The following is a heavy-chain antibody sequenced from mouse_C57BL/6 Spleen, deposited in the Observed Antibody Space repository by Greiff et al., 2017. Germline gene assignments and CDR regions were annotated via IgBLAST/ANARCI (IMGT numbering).Heavy chain of an antibody. CDR1: GYTFTSYW. CDR2: IYPGSGST. J-gene: IGHJ4*01. V-gene: IGHV1-55*01. CDR3: ARMEGYPYAMDY. D-gene: IGHD2-2*01. Sequence: QVQLQQPGAELVKPGASVKMSCKASGYTFTSYWITWVKQRPGQGLEWIGDIYPGSGSTNYNEKFKSKATLTVDPSSSTAYMQLSSLTSEDSAVYYCARMEGYPYAMDYWGQGTSVTVSS.